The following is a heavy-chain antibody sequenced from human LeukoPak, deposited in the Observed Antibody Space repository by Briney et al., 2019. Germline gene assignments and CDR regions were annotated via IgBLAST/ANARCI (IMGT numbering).Heavy chain of an antibody. D-gene: IGHD2-15*01. CDR1: EFTFSSYW. Sequence: RGSLRLSCTASEFTFSSYWMSWVRQAPGNGLEWVANIKQDGSEKYYVDSVKGRSTISRDNGKNSLYLQMNSLRAEDTAVYYCARERSALLEFDDWGQGTLVTVSS. CDR2: IKQDGSEK. CDR3: ARERSALLEFDD. V-gene: IGHV3-7*01. J-gene: IGHJ4*02.